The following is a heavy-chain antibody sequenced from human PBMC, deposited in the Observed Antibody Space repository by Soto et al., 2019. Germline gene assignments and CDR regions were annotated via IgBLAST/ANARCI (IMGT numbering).Heavy chain of an antibody. CDR2: IIPMFDTT. D-gene: IGHD3-3*01. Sequence: SVKVSCTASGGTFSSYAISWVRQAPGQGLEWMGGIIPMFDTTNYAQKFQGRVTMTRNTSISTAYMELSSLRSEDTAVYYCARGELRFLEWLPSTITAFDPWGQGTLVTVSS. CDR1: GGTFSSYA. J-gene: IGHJ5*02. V-gene: IGHV1-69*05. CDR3: ARGELRFLEWLPSTITAFDP.